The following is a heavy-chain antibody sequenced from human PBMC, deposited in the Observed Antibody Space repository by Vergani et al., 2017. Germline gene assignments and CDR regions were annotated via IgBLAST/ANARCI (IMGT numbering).Heavy chain of an antibody. V-gene: IGHV3-7*01. CDR3: ARAKGEDY. J-gene: IGHJ4*02. Sequence: VQLQESGPGLVKPSGTLSLTCAVSGGSISSSNWWSWVRQPPGKGLEWVANIKQDGSEKYYVDSVKGRFTISRDNAKNSLYLQMNSLRAEDTAVYYCARAKGEDYWGQGTLVTVSS. CDR2: IKQDGSEK. CDR1: GGSISSSNW.